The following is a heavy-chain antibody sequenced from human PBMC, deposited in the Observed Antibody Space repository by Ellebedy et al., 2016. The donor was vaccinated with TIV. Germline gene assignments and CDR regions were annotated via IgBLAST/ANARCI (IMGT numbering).Heavy chain of an antibody. J-gene: IGHJ5*02. D-gene: IGHD2-21*01. CDR2: IIPIFGTA. V-gene: IGHV1-69*13. CDR3: ARAFVSDYNWFDP. CDR1: GGTFSSYA. Sequence: SVKVSCXASGGTFSSYAISWVRQAPGQGLEWMGGIIPIFGTANYAQKFQGRVTITADESTSTAYMELSSLRSEDTAVYYCARAFVSDYNWFDPWGQGTLVTVSS.